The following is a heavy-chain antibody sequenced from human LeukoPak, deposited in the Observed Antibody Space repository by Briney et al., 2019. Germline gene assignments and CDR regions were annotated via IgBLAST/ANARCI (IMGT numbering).Heavy chain of an antibody. Sequence: GRSLRLSCAASGFTFSSYGMHWVRQAPGKGLEWAAVIWYDGSNKYYADSVKGRFTISRDNSKNTLYLQMNSLRAEDTAVYYCARDQHPYYYDSSGYTPGGRDYYYYGMDVWGQGTTVTVSS. V-gene: IGHV3-33*01. CDR1: GFTFSSYG. CDR2: IWYDGSNK. J-gene: IGHJ6*02. D-gene: IGHD3-22*01. CDR3: ARDQHPYYYDSSGYTPGGRDYYYYGMDV.